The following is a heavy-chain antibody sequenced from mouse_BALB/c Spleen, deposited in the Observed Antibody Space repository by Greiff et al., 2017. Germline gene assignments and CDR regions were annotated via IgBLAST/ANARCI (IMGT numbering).Heavy chain of an antibody. J-gene: IGHJ3*01. CDR1: GDSITSGY. CDR2: ISYSGST. Sequence: EVHLVESGPSLVKPSQTLSITCSVTGDSITSGYWNWIRKFPGNKLEYMGYISYSGSTYYNPSLKSRISITRDTSKNQYYLQLNSVTTEDTATYYCARGEGLTGTFAYWGQGTLVTVSA. D-gene: IGHD4-1*01. CDR3: ARGEGLTGTFAY. V-gene: IGHV3-8*02.